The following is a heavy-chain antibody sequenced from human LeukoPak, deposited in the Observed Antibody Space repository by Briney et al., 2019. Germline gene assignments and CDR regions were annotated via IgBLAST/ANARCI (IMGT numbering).Heavy chain of an antibody. D-gene: IGHD3-10*01. J-gene: IGHJ4*02. V-gene: IGHV3-20*01. CDR2: VLWNGGSA. Sequence: GGSLRLSCAASGFTFYDYGMSWVRQAPGEGVGWVSGVLWNGGSAGYAHSVKGRFTLSRDNAKNSRYLRMNSVRAEETALYHSARGYGSGSYVYWGQGTLVTVSS. CDR3: ARGYGSGSYVY. CDR1: GFTFYDYG.